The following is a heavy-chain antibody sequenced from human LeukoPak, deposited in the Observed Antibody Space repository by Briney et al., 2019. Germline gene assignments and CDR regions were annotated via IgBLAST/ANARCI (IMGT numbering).Heavy chain of an antibody. CDR1: GFTFSSYS. CDR2: ISSSSSTI. Sequence: GGSLRLSCAASGFTFSSYSMNWVRQAPGKGLEWVSYISSSSSTIYYADSVKGRFTISRDNAKNSLYLQMNSLRAEDTAVYYCASLGSGYFLYYYYYYMDVWGQGTLVTVSS. V-gene: IGHV3-48*01. J-gene: IGHJ6*03. D-gene: IGHD3-3*01. CDR3: ASLGSGYFLYYYYYYMDV.